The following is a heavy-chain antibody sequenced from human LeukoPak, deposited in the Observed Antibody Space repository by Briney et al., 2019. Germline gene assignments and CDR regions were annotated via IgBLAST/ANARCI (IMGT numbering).Heavy chain of an antibody. CDR3: ARVRGYSYGSDAFDI. CDR2: IDHSGST. CDR1: GGSFSGYY. J-gene: IGHJ3*02. V-gene: IGHV4-34*01. Sequence: SETLSLTCAVYGGSFSGYYWSWIRQPPGKGLEWIGEIDHSGSTNYNPSLKSRVTMSVDTSKNQFSLKLTSVTAADTAVFYCARVRGYSYGSDAFDIWGQGTMVTVSS. D-gene: IGHD5-18*01.